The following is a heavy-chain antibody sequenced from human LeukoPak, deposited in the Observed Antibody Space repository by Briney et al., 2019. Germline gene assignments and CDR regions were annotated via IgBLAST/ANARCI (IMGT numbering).Heavy chain of an antibody. J-gene: IGHJ3*01. CDR2: MQNDGNTK. V-gene: IGHV3-30*02. CDR1: GFTFSTSA. D-gene: IGHD6-19*01. CDR3: TTGYASDWYA. Sequence: PGGSLRLSCAASGFTFSTSAMDWVRQAPGKGLEWVAFMQNDGNTKNYADSVKGRFTISRDDSKSYLQMNSLKTEDTALYYCTTGYASDWYAWGQGTMVTVSS.